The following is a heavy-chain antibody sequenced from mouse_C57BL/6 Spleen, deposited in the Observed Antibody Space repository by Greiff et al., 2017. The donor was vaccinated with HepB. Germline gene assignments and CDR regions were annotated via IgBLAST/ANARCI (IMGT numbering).Heavy chain of an antibody. J-gene: IGHJ4*01. CDR2: IYPGSGST. CDR3: ARGRSYYSNYAMDY. Sequence: VQLQQSGAELVKPGASVKMSCKASGYTFTSYWITWVKQRPGQGLEWIGDIYPGSGSTNYNEKFKSKATLTVDTSSSTAYMQLSSLTSEDSAVYYCARGRSYYSNYAMDYWGQGTSVTVSS. V-gene: IGHV1-55*01. CDR1: GYTFTSYW. D-gene: IGHD2-5*01.